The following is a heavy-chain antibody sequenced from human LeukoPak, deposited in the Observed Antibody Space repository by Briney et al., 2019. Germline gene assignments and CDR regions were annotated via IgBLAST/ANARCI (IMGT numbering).Heavy chain of an antibody. D-gene: IGHD2-15*01. J-gene: IGHJ4*02. CDR3: ASHCSGGSCYRYYFDN. V-gene: IGHV4-30-4*01. CDR2: IYYTGST. Sequence: SETLSLTCTVSGGSISSGDYYWSWIRQPPGKGLEWIGYIYYTGSTYYSPSLKSRASISVDTSNNQFSLKLSSVSAADTAVYYCASHCSGGSCYRYYFDNWGQGTLVTVSS. CDR1: GGSISSGDYY.